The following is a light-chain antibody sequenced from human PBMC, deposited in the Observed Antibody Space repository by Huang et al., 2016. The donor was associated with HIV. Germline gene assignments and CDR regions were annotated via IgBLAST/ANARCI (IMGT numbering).Light chain of an antibody. CDR2: GAS. J-gene: IGKJ3*01. Sequence: IVMTQSPATLSVSPGERATLSCRASQSVSSNLTWYQQKPGQAPRLLIYGASTRATGIPARVSGSGSGTEFTLTISSLQSEDFAVYYCQQNNNWPPLFTFGPGTKVDIK. CDR1: QSVSSN. CDR3: QQNNNWPPLFT. V-gene: IGKV3-15*01.